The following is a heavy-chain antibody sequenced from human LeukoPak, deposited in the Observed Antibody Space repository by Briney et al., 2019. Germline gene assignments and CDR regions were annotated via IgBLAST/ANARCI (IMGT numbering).Heavy chain of an antibody. CDR2: IYYSGST. D-gene: IGHD1-14*01. CDR3: ARHGLITGYFDY. CDR1: GGSISSSSYY. J-gene: IGHJ4*02. Sequence: SETLSLTCTVSGGSISSSSYYWGWIRQPPGKGLEWIGSIYYSGSTHYNPSLKSRVTISVDTSKNQFSLKLSSVTAADTAVYYCARHGLITGYFDYWGQGTLVTVSS. V-gene: IGHV4-39*01.